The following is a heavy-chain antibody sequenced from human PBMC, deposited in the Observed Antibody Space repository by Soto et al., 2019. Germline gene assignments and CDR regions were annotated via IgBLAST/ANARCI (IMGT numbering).Heavy chain of an antibody. V-gene: IGHV1-18*01. CDR3: ARDWYPRFDP. Sequence: QIRLVQSEGEVRTPGASVKVSCKASGYTFSSYGITWVRQAPGQGLEWLGWINPSSGETNYAQKFQGRVTVTTDTSTTTGYMELRNLTFDDTAVYYCARDWYPRFDPWGQGTLVTVSS. D-gene: IGHD6-13*01. CDR2: INPSSGET. CDR1: GYTFSSYG. J-gene: IGHJ5*02.